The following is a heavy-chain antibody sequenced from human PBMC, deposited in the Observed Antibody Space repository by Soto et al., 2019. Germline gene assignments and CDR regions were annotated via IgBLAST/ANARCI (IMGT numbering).Heavy chain of an antibody. CDR3: ARDLYYYGSGKGFDY. Sequence: QVQLVQSGAEVKKPGASVKVSCKASGYTFTSYGLSWVRQAPGQGLEWMGWISAYNGNTNYAQKLQGRVTMTTDTSTSTAYMELRSLRSDDTAVYYCARDLYYYGSGKGFDYWGQGTLVTVSS. D-gene: IGHD3-10*01. J-gene: IGHJ4*02. CDR2: ISAYNGNT. CDR1: GYTFTSYG. V-gene: IGHV1-18*01.